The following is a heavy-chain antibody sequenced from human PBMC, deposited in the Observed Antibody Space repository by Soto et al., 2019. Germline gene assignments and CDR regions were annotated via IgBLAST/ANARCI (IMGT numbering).Heavy chain of an antibody. D-gene: IGHD6-13*01. J-gene: IGHJ5*02. V-gene: IGHV4-31*03. CDR1: GGSVSSGAYY. CDR2: IHYRGNT. CDR3: ARVSATRTRWFGP. Sequence: SENLSLTCTGSGGSVSSGAYYWGWVRQKTGKGLEWIGYIHYRGNTYYNPSLMSRVTISIDTSQNQFSLMLSSVTAADTAVYFCARVSATRTRWFGPWGQGTQVTVSS.